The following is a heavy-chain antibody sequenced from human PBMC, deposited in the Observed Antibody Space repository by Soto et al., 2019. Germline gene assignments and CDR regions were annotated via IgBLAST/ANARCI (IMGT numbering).Heavy chain of an antibody. CDR3: ARHEVGEGFLEWFAPDAFDI. CDR2: IYYSGST. J-gene: IGHJ3*02. CDR1: GGSISSYY. Sequence: QVQLQESGPGLVKPSETLSLTCTVSGGSISSYYWSWIRQPPGKGLEWIGYIYYSGSTNYNPSLTSRVTISVDTSKNQFSLKLSSVTAADTAVYYCARHEVGEGFLEWFAPDAFDIWGQGTMVTVSS. V-gene: IGHV4-59*08. D-gene: IGHD3-3*01.